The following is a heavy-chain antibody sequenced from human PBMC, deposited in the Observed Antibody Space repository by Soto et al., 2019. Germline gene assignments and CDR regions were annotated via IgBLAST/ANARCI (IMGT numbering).Heavy chain of an antibody. V-gene: IGHV3-33*06. D-gene: IGHD2-21*02. J-gene: IGHJ4*02. CDR2: IWYEGSKK. CDR1: GFTFSTYC. Sequence: GGSRRLSCAASGFTFSTYCIHWVHQDPGKGLEWLGVIWYEGSKKYYADSVQGRFTISRDNSKNTGYLQMNSLRAEDTAVYYCVKDHCGGDCYSNPFFDYWGQGTLVTVSS. CDR3: VKDHCGGDCYSNPFFDY.